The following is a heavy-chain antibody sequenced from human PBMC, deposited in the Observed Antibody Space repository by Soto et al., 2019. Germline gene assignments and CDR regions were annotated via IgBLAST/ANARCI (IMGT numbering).Heavy chain of an antibody. D-gene: IGHD3-3*01. CDR2: IRSKAYGGTT. J-gene: IGHJ5*02. CDR3: TREYYDFWSGYLGAQNWFDP. V-gene: IGHV3-49*03. CDR1: GFTFGDYA. Sequence: GGSLRLSCTASGFTFGDYAMSWFRQAPGKGLEWVGFIRSKAYGGTTEYAASVKGRFTISRDDSKSIAYLQMNSLKTEDTAVYYCTREYYDFWSGYLGAQNWFDPWGQGTLVTVSS.